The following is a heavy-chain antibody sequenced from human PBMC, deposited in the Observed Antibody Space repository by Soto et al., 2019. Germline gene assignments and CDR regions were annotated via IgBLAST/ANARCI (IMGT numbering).Heavy chain of an antibody. CDR2: SYYRSKWYI. J-gene: IGHJ4*01. V-gene: IGHV6-1*01. D-gene: IGHD6-19*01. Sequence: SQTLSLTCAISGDSVSSNSSGWNWIRQSPSRGLEWLGRSYYRSKWYIEYAGSVKSRITINPGTSKNQFSLQLNSVTPEDTAMYYCTRGWFGSGFDSWGRGTLVTVSS. CDR3: TRGWFGSGFDS. CDR1: GDSVSSNSSG.